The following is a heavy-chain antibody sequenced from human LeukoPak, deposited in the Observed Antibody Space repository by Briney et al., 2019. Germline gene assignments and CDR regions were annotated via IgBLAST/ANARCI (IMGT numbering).Heavy chain of an antibody. V-gene: IGHV1-2*02. CDR3: ATEYYYGSWDY. CDR1: GGTFSSYA. CDR2: INPNSGGT. D-gene: IGHD3-10*01. Sequence: GSSVKVSCKASGGTFSSYAISWVRQAPGQGLEWMGWINPNSGGTNYAQKFQGRVTMTRDTSISTAYMELSRLRSDDTAVYYCATEYYYGSWDYWGQGTLVTVSS. J-gene: IGHJ4*02.